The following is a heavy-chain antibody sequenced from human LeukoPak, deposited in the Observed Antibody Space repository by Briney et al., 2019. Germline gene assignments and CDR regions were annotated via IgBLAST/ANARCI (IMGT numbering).Heavy chain of an antibody. CDR2: MNPNSGNT. V-gene: IGHV1-8*01. CDR1: GYTFTSYD. Sequence: ASVKVSCKASGYTFTSYDINWVRQATGQGLERMGWMNPNSGNTGYAQKFQGRVTMTRNTSISTAYMELSSLRSEDTAMYYCARGVVPRSYYYGSGSYVMGDYWGQGTLVTVSS. D-gene: IGHD3-10*01. J-gene: IGHJ4*02. CDR3: ARGVVPRSYYYGSGSYVMGDY.